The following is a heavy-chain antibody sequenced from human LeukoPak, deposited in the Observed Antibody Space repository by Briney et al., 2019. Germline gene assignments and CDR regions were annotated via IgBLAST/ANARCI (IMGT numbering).Heavy chain of an antibody. CDR2: ISVYNGNT. V-gene: IGHV1-18*01. CDR1: GYTFASYG. D-gene: IGHD3-22*01. J-gene: IGHJ4*02. Sequence: GASVKVSCKAAGYTFASYGISWVRQAPGQGLEWRGWISVYNGNTNNAQKRPGRVTMTPDTSTSEAYMELRSLRSEDTAVYYCARVYNYYDTSGYYIGNYFDHWGRGTLVTVSS. CDR3: ARVYNYYDTSGYYIGNYFDH.